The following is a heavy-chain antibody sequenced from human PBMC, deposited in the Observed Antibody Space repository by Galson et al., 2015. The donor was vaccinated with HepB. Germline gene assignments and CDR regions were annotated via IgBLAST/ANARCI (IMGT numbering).Heavy chain of an antibody. D-gene: IGHD3-22*01. CDR3: AREFIYYDSSGYYDY. J-gene: IGHJ4*02. CDR1: GDSVSSNSAA. CDR2: TYYRSKWYN. V-gene: IGHV6-1*01. Sequence: CAISGDSVSSNSAAWNWIRQSPSRGLEWLGRTYYRSKWYNDYAVSVKSRITINPDTSKNQFSLQLNSVTPEDTAVYYCAREFIYYDSSGYYDYWGQGTLVTVSS.